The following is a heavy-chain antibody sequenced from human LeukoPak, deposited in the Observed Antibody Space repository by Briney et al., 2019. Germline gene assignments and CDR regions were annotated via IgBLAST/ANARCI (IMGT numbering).Heavy chain of an antibody. CDR1: GYTFTSYG. J-gene: IGHJ6*03. V-gene: IGHV1-18*01. CDR2: ISAYNGNT. CDR3: ATSYDFWSGSYYYYYYMDV. D-gene: IGHD3-3*01. Sequence: ASVKVSCKASGYTFTSYGISWVRQAPGQGLEWMGWISAYNGNTNYVQKFQGRATMTTDTSTSTAYMELSSLRSEDTAVYYCATSYDFWSGSYYYYYYMDVWGKGTTVTVSS.